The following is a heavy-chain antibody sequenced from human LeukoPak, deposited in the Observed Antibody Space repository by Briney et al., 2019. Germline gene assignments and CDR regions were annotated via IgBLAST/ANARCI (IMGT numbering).Heavy chain of an antibody. CDR1: GFTFNSYN. CDR3: AELGITMIGGV. CDR2: ISSSGSTI. J-gene: IGHJ6*04. Sequence: PGGSLRLSCAASGFTFNSYNMYWVRQAPGKGLEWVSYISSSGSTIYYADSVKGRFTISRDNAKNSLYLQMNSLRAEDTAVYYCAELGITMIGGVWGKGTTVTISS. D-gene: IGHD3-10*02. V-gene: IGHV3-48*03.